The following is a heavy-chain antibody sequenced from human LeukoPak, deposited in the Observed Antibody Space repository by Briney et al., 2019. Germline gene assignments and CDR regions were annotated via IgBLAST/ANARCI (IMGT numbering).Heavy chain of an antibody. CDR1: GFTFSNYA. CDR2: SGSGANT. J-gene: IGHJ4*02. Sequence: PGGSLRLSCTASGFTFSNYAMSWVRQAPGKGLEWVISGSGANTYYADSVKGRVSISRDNSKNTLYLQMNSLRAEDTAVYYCAKDGGSYYDSSGYYPYYFDYWGQGTLVTVSS. D-gene: IGHD3-22*01. V-gene: IGHV3-23*01. CDR3: AKDGGSYYDSSGYYPYYFDY.